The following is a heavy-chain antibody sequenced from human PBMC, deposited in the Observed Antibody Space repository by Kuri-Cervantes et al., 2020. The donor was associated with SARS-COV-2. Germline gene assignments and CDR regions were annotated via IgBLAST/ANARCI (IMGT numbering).Heavy chain of an antibody. CDR1: GFTFSSYA. D-gene: IGHD2-2*02. Sequence: GESLKISCSASGFTFSSYAMHWVRQAPGKGLEYVSAISSNGGSTYYADSVKGRFTISRDNSKNTLYLQMSSLRAEDTAVCYCVKGYCSSTSCYRGGYWGQGTLVTVSS. V-gene: IGHV3-64D*08. J-gene: IGHJ4*02. CDR3: VKGYCSSTSCYRGGY. CDR2: ISSNGGST.